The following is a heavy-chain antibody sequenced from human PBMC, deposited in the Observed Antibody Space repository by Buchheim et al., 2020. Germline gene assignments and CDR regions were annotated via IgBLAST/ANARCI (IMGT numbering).Heavy chain of an antibody. CDR2: ISYDGTNK. CDR1: GFTFSSYG. CDR3: AKDRSTNFYYYGMDV. J-gene: IGHJ6*02. V-gene: IGHV3-30*18. Sequence: QVQLVESGGGVVQPGRSLRLSCAASGFTFSSYGMHWVRQAPGKGLEWVALISYDGTNKYYADSVKGRFTISRDNFKSTLYLQMNSLRAEDTAVYYCAKDRSTNFYYYGMDVWGQGTT.